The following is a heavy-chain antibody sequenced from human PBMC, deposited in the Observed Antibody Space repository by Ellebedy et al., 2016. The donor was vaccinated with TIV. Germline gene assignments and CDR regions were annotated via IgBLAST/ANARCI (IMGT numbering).Heavy chain of an antibody. Sequence: GESLKISCAASGISLRSYAMSWVRQAPEKGLEWVSTIGGTGGTTYYRESVKGRFTVSRDTSRNSLYLQMNSLRAEDTAVYYCSRGIAAVMYWGQGTLVTVSS. CDR2: IGGTGGTT. V-gene: IGHV3-23*01. J-gene: IGHJ4*02. CDR3: SRGIAAVMY. CDR1: GISLRSYA. D-gene: IGHD6-13*01.